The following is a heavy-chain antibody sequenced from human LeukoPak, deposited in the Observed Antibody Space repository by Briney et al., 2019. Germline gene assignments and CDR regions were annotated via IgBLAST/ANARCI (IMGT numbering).Heavy chain of an antibody. CDR1: GVLTSSGDYY. V-gene: IGHV4-30-4*01. D-gene: IGHD6-13*01. J-gene: IGHJ6*02. CDR2: IYYSGST. Sequence: PSETLSLTCTVSGVLTSSGDYYWSWLRQSPAKGLEWIGQIYYSGSTLYSPSLKSRLTISLDTSKNQFSLKLNSVTGADTAVYYCARILHSSSGYRGGDYYYYGMDVWGQGTTVTVSS. CDR3: ARILHSSSGYRGGDYYYYGMDV.